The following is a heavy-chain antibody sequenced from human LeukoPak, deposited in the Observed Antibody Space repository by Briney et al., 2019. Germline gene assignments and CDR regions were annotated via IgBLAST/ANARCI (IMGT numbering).Heavy chain of an antibody. V-gene: IGHV3-23*01. CDR2: IGGSGAST. Sequence: GGSLRLSCAASGFTFSSYAMSWVRQAPGKGLEWVSVIGGSGASTYYADSVKGRFTISRDNSKNTLYLQMNSLRAEDTAVYYCAKSSGYYLADYWGQGTPVTVSS. CDR1: GFTFSSYA. CDR3: AKSSGYYLADY. D-gene: IGHD3-22*01. J-gene: IGHJ4*02.